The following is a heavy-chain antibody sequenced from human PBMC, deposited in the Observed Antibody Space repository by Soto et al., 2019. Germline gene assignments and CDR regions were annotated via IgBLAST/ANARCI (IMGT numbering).Heavy chain of an antibody. V-gene: IGHV1-8*01. CDR2: MIPDSGNT. Sequence: ASVKVSCKTSGYTFTSYDIIWVRQATGQGLEWMGWMIPDSGNTGYAQKFQGRVTMTRNTSMSTAYMELSSLRSEDTAVYYCARIFPFYDSSGSSPLGYWGQGTLVTVSS. J-gene: IGHJ4*02. D-gene: IGHD3-22*01. CDR3: ARIFPFYDSSGSSPLGY. CDR1: GYTFTSYD.